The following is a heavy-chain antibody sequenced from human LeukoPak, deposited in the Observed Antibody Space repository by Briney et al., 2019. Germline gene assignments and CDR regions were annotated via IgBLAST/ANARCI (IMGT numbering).Heavy chain of an antibody. CDR3: ARGWDDFWSGYPKDY. D-gene: IGHD3-3*01. CDR2: MNPNSGNT. Sequence: ASVKVSCKASGYTFTSYDINWVRQAPGQGLEWMGWMNPNSGNTGYAQKFQGRVTMTRNTSISTAYMELSSLRSEDTAVYYCARGWDDFWSGYPKDYWGQGTLVTVSS. CDR1: GYTFTSYD. V-gene: IGHV1-8*01. J-gene: IGHJ4*02.